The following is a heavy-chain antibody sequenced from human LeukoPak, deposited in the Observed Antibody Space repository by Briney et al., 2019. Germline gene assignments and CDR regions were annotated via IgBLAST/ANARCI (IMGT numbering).Heavy chain of an antibody. J-gene: IGHJ6*03. CDR1: GFTFSSYN. CDR3: ARDPYSGSYVDYYYYYYMDV. V-gene: IGHV3-21*01. D-gene: IGHD6-13*01. Sequence: GGSLRLSCAASGFTFSSYNMNWVRQAPGKGLEWVSSITSSSSHIYYADSVKGRFTISRDNAKNSLYLQIDSLRAEDTAVYYCARDPYSGSYVDYYYYYYMDVWGKGTTVTISS. CDR2: ITSSSSHI.